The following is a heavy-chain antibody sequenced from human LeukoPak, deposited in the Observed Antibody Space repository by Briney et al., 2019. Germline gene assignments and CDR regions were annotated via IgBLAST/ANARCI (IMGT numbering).Heavy chain of an antibody. J-gene: IGHJ4*02. D-gene: IGHD5-24*01. CDR1: GGSISSDSYY. V-gene: IGHV4-39*01. Sequence: SETLSLTCAVTGGSISSDSYYEAWIRQPPGKGLEWIGSIYYSGSTYYNPSLKSRVIISIDTSKNQFSLKLSSVTAADTAVYYCAGGFRDDYNYFDYWGQGTLVTVSS. CDR3: AGGFRDDYNYFDY. CDR2: IYYSGST.